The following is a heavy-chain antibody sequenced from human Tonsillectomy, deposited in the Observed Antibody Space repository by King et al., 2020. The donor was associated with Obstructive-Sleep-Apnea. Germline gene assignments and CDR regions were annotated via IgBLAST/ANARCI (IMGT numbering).Heavy chain of an antibody. CDR2: IYYSGST. D-gene: IGHD6-19*01. CDR3: ARGGGGSGGGWFDP. CDR1: GGSISSYY. V-gene: IGHV4-59*01. J-gene: IGHJ5*02. Sequence: QLQESGPGLVKPSETLSLTCTVSGGSISSYYWSWIRQPPGKGLEWIGDIYYSGSTNYNPSLKSRVTISVDTSKNQFSLKLISVTTADTAVYYCARGGGGSGGGWFDPWGQGTLVTVSS.